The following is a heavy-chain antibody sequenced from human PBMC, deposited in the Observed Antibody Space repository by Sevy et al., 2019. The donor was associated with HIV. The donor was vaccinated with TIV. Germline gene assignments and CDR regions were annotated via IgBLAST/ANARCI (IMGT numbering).Heavy chain of an antibody. V-gene: IGHV3-30-3*01. CDR1: GFTFSSYA. J-gene: IGHJ6*02. Sequence: GGSLRLSCAASGFTFSSYAMHWVRQAPGKGLEWVAVIAYDGSNKYYADSVKGRFTISRDNSKNTLYLQMNSLRAADTAVYYCAREQWDLSYYYGMDVWGQGTTVTVSS. D-gene: IGHD1-26*01. CDR2: IAYDGSNK. CDR3: AREQWDLSYYYGMDV.